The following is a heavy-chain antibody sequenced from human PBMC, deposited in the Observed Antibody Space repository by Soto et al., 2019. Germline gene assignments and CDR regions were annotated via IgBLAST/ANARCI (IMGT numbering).Heavy chain of an antibody. CDR1: GYSIRSGDS. Sequence: PSETLSITCVFSGYSIRSGDSWNWFRQSPEMGLKWIVTIFYNGNSSYNPSLKSRLTISVDTSRNEFSLNLRFVTAADTAIYYCARSEAIFNSTGGMDVWGQGTTVTVSS. D-gene: IGHD3-3*01. J-gene: IGHJ6*01. V-gene: IGHV4-38-2*01. CDR3: ARSEAIFNSTGGMDV. CDR2: IFYNGNS.